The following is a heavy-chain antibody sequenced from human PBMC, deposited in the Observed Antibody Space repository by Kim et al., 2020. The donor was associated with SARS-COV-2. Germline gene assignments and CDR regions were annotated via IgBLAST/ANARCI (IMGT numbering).Heavy chain of an antibody. CDR1: GGSISSYY. Sequence: SETLSLTCTVSGGSISSYYWSWIRQPPGKGLEWIGYIYYSGSTNYNPSLKSRVTISVDTSKNQFSLKLSSVTAADTAVYYCASTGYDILIGGWFDPGAREPWSPSPQ. J-gene: IGHJ5*02. V-gene: IGHV4-59*01. D-gene: IGHD3-9*01. CDR2: IYYSGST. CDR3: ASTGYDILIGGWFDP.